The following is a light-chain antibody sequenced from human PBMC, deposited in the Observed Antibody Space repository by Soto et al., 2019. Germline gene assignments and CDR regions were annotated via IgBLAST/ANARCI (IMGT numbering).Light chain of an antibody. CDR1: SSNIGAGYD. CDR3: QSYDSSLSGYV. V-gene: IGLV1-40*01. Sequence: QSALTQPPSVSGAPGQRVTISCTGSSSNIGAGYDVHWYQQLPGTAPKLLLYGNSNRPSGVPDRFSGSKSGTSASLAITGLQAEDEADYYGQSYDSSLSGYVFGTGTKVTVL. J-gene: IGLJ1*01. CDR2: GNS.